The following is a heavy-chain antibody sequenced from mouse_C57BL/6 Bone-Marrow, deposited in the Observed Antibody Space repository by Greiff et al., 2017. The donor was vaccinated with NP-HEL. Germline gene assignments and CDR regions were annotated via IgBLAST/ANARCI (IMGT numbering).Heavy chain of an antibody. J-gene: IGHJ3*01. CDR3: ARKYSNYEGFAY. CDR1: GFSLTSYG. V-gene: IGHV2-2*01. Sequence: VQLQESGPGLVQPSQSLSITCTVSGFSLTSYGVHWVRQSPGKGLEWLGVIWSGGSTDYNAAFISRLSISKDNSKSQVFFKMNSLQADDTAIYYCARKYSNYEGFAYWGQGTLVTVSA. CDR2: IWSGGST. D-gene: IGHD2-5*01.